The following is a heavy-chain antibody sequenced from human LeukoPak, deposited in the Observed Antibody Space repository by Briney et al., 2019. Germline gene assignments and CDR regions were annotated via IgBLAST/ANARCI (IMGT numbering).Heavy chain of an antibody. D-gene: IGHD5-18*01. Sequence: WETLSLTCAVNGGSFSGYYLSWVRQPPGKGLEWIGEINCSGSTNYNPSLKSRVTISVDTSKNQFSLKLSSVTAADTAVYYCAYGYNYGYDYWGQGTLVSVSS. CDR3: AYGYNYGYDY. CDR1: GGSFSGYY. CDR2: INCSGST. V-gene: IGHV4-34*01. J-gene: IGHJ4*02.